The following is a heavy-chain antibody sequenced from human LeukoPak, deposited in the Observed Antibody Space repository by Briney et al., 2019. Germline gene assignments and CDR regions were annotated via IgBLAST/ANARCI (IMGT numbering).Heavy chain of an antibody. CDR2: ISSSSSII. J-gene: IGHJ3*02. D-gene: IGHD3-22*01. V-gene: IGHV3-48*02. CDR1: GSTFSSYS. Sequence: GGSLRLSCAASGSTFSSYSMNWVRQAPGKGLEWVSYISSSSSIIYYADSVKGRFTISRDNAKKSLYLQMNSLRDEDTAVYYCAREGYYYDSSGYYSAAFDIWGQGTMVTVSS. CDR3: AREGYYYDSSGYYSAAFDI.